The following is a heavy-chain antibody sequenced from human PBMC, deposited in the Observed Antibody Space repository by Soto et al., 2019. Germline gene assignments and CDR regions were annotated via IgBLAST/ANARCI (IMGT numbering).Heavy chain of an antibody. Sequence: GGSLRLSCAASGFTFSSYWMHWVRQAPGKGLVWVSRINIDGSTTTYADSVKGRFTISRDNAKNTLYLQMNSLRAEDTAVYYCARARAECCSAGCYTYYYYYGMDAWGQGSTVTISS. CDR3: ARARAECCSAGCYTYYYYYGMDA. D-gene: IGHD2-2*02. V-gene: IGHV3-74*01. CDR1: GFTFSSYW. CDR2: INIDGSTT. J-gene: IGHJ6*02.